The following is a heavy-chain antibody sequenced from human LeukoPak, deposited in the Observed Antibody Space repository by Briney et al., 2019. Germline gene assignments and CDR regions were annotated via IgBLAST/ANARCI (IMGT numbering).Heavy chain of an antibody. CDR2: ISSDGSST. D-gene: IGHD6-19*01. CDR3: AREGVTVADMDV. CDR1: GFTFRSHW. J-gene: IGHJ6*03. V-gene: IGHV3-74*01. Sequence: GGSLRLSCAASGFTFRSHWMHWVRQAPGKGLVWVSRISSDGSSTTYADFVKGRFTISRDNAKNTLYLQMDSLRAEDTAIYYCAREGVTVADMDVWGRRTTVTVSS.